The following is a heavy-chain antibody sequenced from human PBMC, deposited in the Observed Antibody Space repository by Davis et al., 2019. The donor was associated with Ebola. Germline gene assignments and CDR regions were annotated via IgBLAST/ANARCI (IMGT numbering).Heavy chain of an antibody. CDR2: LSGDSRTI. CDR3: ARRGYSHYGMDV. J-gene: IGHJ6*02. Sequence: GESLKISCAASGFSISNDAMNWVRQAPGKGLEWVSYLSGDSRTIHYADTVKGQFTISRDSVKNSLYLHMNSLRDEDTAIYYCARRGYSHYGMDVWGQGTTVAVSS. CDR1: GFSISNDA. V-gene: IGHV3-48*02. D-gene: IGHD3-10*01.